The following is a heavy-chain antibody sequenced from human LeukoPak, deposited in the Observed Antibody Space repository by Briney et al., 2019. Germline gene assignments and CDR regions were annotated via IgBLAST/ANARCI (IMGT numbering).Heavy chain of an antibody. D-gene: IGHD3-22*01. J-gene: IGHJ3*02. V-gene: IGHV1-69*04. CDR2: IIPILGIA. Sequence: SVKVSCKASGGTFSSYAINWVRQAPGQGLEWMGRIIPILGIANYAQKFQGRVTITADKSTSTAYMELSSLRSEDTAVYYCARGRLDYDSSGDHAFDIWGQGTMVTVSS. CDR3: ARGRLDYDSSGDHAFDI. CDR1: GGTFSSYA.